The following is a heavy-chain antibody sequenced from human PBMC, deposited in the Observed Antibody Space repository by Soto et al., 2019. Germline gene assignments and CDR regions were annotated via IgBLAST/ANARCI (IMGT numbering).Heavy chain of an antibody. V-gene: IGHV5-51*01. CDR1: GYSFTIYW. CDR3: ARQPSNGQWYV. D-gene: IGHD6-19*01. Sequence: VEYLKISCKGSGYSFTIYWIGWVRQMPGKGVEWLGIMYLGYSDIRHNPSFQGQVNISANKTIRTAYLQWSSLKASDTGMYYCARQPSNGQWYVWGPGTTVTVSS. J-gene: IGHJ6*02. CDR2: MYLGYSDI.